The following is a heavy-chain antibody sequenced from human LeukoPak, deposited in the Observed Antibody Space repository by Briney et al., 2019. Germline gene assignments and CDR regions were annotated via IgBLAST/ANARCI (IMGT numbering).Heavy chain of an antibody. D-gene: IGHD3-10*01. J-gene: IGHJ4*02. Sequence: GGSLRLSCAASGFIFSSYGMHWVRQAPGKGLEWVAFISYDGSNKYYADSVKGRFTISRDNSKNTLHLQMNSLRAEDTAVYYCAKGAYGSESSYYFDYWGQGSLVTVSS. CDR3: AKGAYGSESSYYFDY. CDR1: GFIFSSYG. CDR2: ISYDGSNK. V-gene: IGHV3-30*18.